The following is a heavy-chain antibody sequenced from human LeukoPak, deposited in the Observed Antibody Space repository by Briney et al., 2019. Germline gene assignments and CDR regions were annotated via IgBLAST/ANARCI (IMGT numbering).Heavy chain of an antibody. D-gene: IGHD6-13*01. CDR1: GYTFTDYY. CDR3: ARGGSSSWYLSR. CDR2: INPNSGGT. J-gene: IGHJ4*02. Sequence: ASVKVSCKASGYTFTDYYMHWVRQAPGQGLEWMGWINPNSGGTNSAPKFQDRITMTRDTSINTAYMELSRLRSDDTAMYYCARGGSSSWYLSRWGQGTLVTVSS. V-gene: IGHV1-2*02.